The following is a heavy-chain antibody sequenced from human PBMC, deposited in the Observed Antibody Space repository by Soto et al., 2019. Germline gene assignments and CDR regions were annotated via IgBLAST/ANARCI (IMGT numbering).Heavy chain of an antibody. J-gene: IGHJ4*02. Sequence: QITLKESGTTLVKPTQTLTLTCTFSGFSLSTTAVGVGWIRQPPGKALEWLAFIYWDDDKRYSPSLKGRLTVTKDTSKIQVVLTVTDMDPVDTATYYCADRDTSLKTRGEFDYWGQGTLVTVSS. CDR1: GFSLSTTAVG. D-gene: IGHD3-16*01. CDR2: IYWDDDK. V-gene: IGHV2-5*02. CDR3: ADRDTSLKTRGEFDY.